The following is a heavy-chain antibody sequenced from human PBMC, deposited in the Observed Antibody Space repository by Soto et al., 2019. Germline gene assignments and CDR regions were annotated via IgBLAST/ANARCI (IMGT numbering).Heavy chain of an antibody. V-gene: IGHV4-61*01. Sequence: SETLSLTCTVSGGSVNSDTYYWSWIRQPPGKGLEWLGYIYYSGTTNYNPSLKSRVTISVDTSKNQFSLKLSSVTAADTAVYYCATSRGVVVVTAIDYWGQGTLVTVSS. CDR3: ATSRGVVVVTAIDY. CDR2: IYYSGTT. CDR1: GGSVNSDTYY. J-gene: IGHJ4*02. D-gene: IGHD2-21*02.